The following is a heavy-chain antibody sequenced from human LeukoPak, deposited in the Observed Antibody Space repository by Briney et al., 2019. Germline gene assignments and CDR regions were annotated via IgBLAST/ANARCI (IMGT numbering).Heavy chain of an antibody. J-gene: IGHJ5*02. CDR3: ARSTMVRGVMAVNWFDP. V-gene: IGHV4-59*01. Sequence: SETLSLTCTVSGGSISSYYWSWIRQPPGKGLEWIGFIYDSGSTNYNPSLKSRVTISVDTSKKQFSLKLSSVTAADTAVYYCARSTMVRGVMAVNWFDPWGQGTLVTVSS. D-gene: IGHD3-10*01. CDR2: IYDSGST. CDR1: GGSISSYY.